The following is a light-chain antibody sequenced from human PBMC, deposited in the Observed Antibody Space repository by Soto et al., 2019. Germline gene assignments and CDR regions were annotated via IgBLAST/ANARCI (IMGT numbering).Light chain of an antibody. CDR3: QQYGSSPPVT. CDR2: GAS. V-gene: IGKV3-20*01. Sequence: EIVLTQSPGTLSLSPGERATLSCRASQSVSSSYLAWYQQKPGQAPRLLIYGASSRATGSSDRFSGSGSGTDFTLTISRLEPEDVAVYYCQQYGSSPPVTFGGGTKVEIK. J-gene: IGKJ4*01. CDR1: QSVSSSY.